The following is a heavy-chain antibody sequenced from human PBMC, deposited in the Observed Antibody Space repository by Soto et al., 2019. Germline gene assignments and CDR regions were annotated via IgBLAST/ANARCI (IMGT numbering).Heavy chain of an antibody. CDR2: IWYDGSNE. CDR3: ARDDIPGITVATYGLDV. J-gene: IGHJ6*02. Sequence: QVQLVESGGGVVQPGRSLRLSCAASGFTFSSYGMHWVRQAPGKGLEWVAVIWYDGSNEYYADSVKGRFTISKDNSKNMLYLQMNSLRAEDTAVYYCARDDIPGITVATYGLDVWGQGTTVTVSS. CDR1: GFTFSSYG. D-gene: IGHD6-19*01. V-gene: IGHV3-33*01.